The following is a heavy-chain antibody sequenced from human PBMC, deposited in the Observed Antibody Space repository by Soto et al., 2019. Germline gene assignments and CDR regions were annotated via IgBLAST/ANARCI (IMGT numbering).Heavy chain of an antibody. D-gene: IGHD3-22*01. Sequence: GGSLRLSCAASGFTFSNAWMNWVRQAPGKGLEWVGRIKSKTDGGTTDYAAPVKGRFTISRDDSKNTLYLQMNSLKTEDTAVYYCTTSISYDSSGYSSGAFDIWGQGTMVTVSS. J-gene: IGHJ3*02. CDR3: TTSISYDSSGYSSGAFDI. CDR2: IKSKTDGGTT. CDR1: GFTFSNAW. V-gene: IGHV3-15*07.